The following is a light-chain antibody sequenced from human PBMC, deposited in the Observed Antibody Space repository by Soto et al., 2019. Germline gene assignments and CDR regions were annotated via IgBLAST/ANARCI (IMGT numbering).Light chain of an antibody. V-gene: IGKV3-20*01. Sequence: EIVLTQSPGTLSLSPGDRATLSCRASQSVSSSHLAWYQQKPGQAPRLLIYGASNRATGIPDRFSGSGSGTDFTLPICRLEPEDFAVYYCQQYGGSPRYTFGQGTKLEIK. CDR1: QSVSSSH. J-gene: IGKJ2*01. CDR3: QQYGGSPRYT. CDR2: GAS.